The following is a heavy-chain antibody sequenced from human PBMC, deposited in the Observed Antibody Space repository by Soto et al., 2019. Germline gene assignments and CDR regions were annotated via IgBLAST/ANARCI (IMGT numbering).Heavy chain of an antibody. CDR3: ARDSIPIVVVFITSRVGWFDP. J-gene: IGHJ5*02. CDR1: GYTFTSYD. Sequence: ASVKVSCKASGYTFTSYDINWVRQATGQGLEWMGWMNPNSGNTGYAQKFQGRVTMTRNTSISTAYMELSSLRSEDTAVYYCARDSIPIVVVFITSRVGWFDPWG. CDR2: MNPNSGNT. V-gene: IGHV1-8*01. D-gene: IGHD3-22*01.